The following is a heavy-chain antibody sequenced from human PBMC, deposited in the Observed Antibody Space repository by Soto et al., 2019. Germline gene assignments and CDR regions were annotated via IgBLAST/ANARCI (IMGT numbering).Heavy chain of an antibody. V-gene: IGHV1-69*13. J-gene: IGHJ4*02. Sequence: VKVSCKASGGTFSSYAISWVRQAPGQGLEWMGGIIPIFGTANYAQKFQGRVTITADESTSTAYMELSSLRSEDTAVYYCAQGGYSYGLPYYFDYWGQGTLVTVSS. CDR1: GGTFSSYA. D-gene: IGHD5-18*01. CDR3: AQGGYSYGLPYYFDY. CDR2: IIPIFGTA.